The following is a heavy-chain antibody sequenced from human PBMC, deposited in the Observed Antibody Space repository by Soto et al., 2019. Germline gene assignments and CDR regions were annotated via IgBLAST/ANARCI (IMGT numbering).Heavy chain of an antibody. CDR2: IWNDGSGY. CDR3: ARRQISPPTRGAAAASGAMDV. D-gene: IGHD6-13*01. V-gene: IGHV3-33*01. Sequence: QVQLVESGGGVVQPGRSLRLSCAASGFTFNNYGMHWVRQAPGKRLEWVAVIWNDGSGYYYANSVKGRFTISRDNSKNTLYLQMSILRAEDTAVYYCARRQISPPTRGAAAASGAMDVWGQGTTVTVSS. J-gene: IGHJ6*02. CDR1: GFTFNNYG.